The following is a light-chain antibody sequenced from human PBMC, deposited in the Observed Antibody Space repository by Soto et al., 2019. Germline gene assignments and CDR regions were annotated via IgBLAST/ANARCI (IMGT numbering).Light chain of an antibody. J-gene: IGLJ2*01. V-gene: IGLV1-44*01. CDR1: SSNIGSNS. Sequence: QLVLTQPPSASGTPGQRVTISCSGSSSNIGSNSVNWYQQLPGTAPKLLIYSNNQRPSGVPDRFSGSKSGTSASLAISGLQSEDDADYYCEAWDDSLNGYVVFGGGTKLTVL. CDR3: EAWDDSLNGYVV. CDR2: SNN.